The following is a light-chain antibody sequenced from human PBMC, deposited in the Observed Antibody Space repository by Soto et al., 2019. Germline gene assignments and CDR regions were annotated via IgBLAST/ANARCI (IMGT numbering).Light chain of an antibody. CDR3: KQYNNWPET. CDR2: GAS. V-gene: IGKV3-15*01. Sequence: EIVMTQSPATLSVSPGERDTLSCRASQSVSSNLAWYQQKPGQAPRLLIYGASTRATGIPARFSGSGSGTEFAITISSPLSEQLAVYFCKQYNNWPETFGQGTKVEIK. J-gene: IGKJ1*01. CDR1: QSVSSN.